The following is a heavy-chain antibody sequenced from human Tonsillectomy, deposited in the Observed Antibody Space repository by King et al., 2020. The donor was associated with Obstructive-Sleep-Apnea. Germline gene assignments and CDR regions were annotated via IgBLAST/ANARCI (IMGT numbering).Heavy chain of an antibody. J-gene: IGHJ4*02. V-gene: IGHV4-59*01. Sequence: LQLQESGPGLVKPSETLSLTCTVSGGSISSYYWSWIRQPPGKGLDWIGYIYYSGSTNYKPSLKSRVTISVDTSKNQFSLKLSSVTAADTAVYYCARILWYSSSWTGGFDYWGQGTLVTVSS. D-gene: IGHD6-13*01. CDR1: GGSISSYY. CDR2: IYYSGST. CDR3: ARILWYSSSWTGGFDY.